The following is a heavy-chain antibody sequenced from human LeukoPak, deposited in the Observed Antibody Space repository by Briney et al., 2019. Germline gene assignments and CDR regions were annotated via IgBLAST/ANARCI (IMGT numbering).Heavy chain of an antibody. D-gene: IGHD2-21*02. CDR2: ISAYNGNT. V-gene: IGHV1-18*01. J-gene: IGHJ4*02. CDR1: GYTFTSYG. Sequence: GSVKVSCKASGYTFTSYGISWVRQAPGQGLEWMGWISAYNGNTNYAQKLQGRVTMTTDTSTSTAYMELRSLRSDDTAVYYCARVHCGGDCYSPYYFDYWGQGTLVTVSS. CDR3: ARVHCGGDCYSPYYFDY.